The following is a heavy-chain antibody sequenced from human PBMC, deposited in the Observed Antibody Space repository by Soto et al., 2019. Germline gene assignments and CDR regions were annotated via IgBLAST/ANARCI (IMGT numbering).Heavy chain of an antibody. Sequence: QVQLQESGPGLVKPSETLSLTCTVSGGSISSYYWSWIRQPAGKGLEWIGRIYTSESTNYNPSLKSRVTMSVETSKNQFSLKLSSVTAADTAVYYCASTTAMARGYFDYWGQGTLVTVSS. CDR1: GGSISSYY. V-gene: IGHV4-4*07. D-gene: IGHD5-18*01. CDR3: ASTTAMARGYFDY. CDR2: IYTSEST. J-gene: IGHJ4*02.